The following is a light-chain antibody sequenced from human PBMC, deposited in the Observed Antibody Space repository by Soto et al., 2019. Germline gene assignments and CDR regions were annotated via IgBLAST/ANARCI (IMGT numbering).Light chain of an antibody. CDR3: CSYAGSSTYG. J-gene: IGLJ1*01. Sequence: QSVLTQPASVSGSPGQSITISCTGTSSDVGSYNLVSWYQQHPGKAPKLMIYAVSKRPSGVSNRFSGSKSGNTASLTISGLQAEDEADYYCCSYAGSSTYGFGNGTKVTVL. V-gene: IGLV2-23*02. CDR2: AVS. CDR1: SSDVGSYNL.